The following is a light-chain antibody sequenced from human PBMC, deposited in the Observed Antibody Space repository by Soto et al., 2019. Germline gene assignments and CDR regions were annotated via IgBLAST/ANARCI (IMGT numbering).Light chain of an antibody. Sequence: EIVLTQSPGTLSLSPGERATLSCRASQGVSSSYLAWYQQKPGQAPRLLIYGASSRATGIQDRFSGSGSGTDFTLSISRLEPEDVAVYSCQQYGSSPPRTCGQGTKVDIK. CDR3: QQYGSSPPRT. V-gene: IGKV3-20*01. CDR1: QGVSSSY. J-gene: IGKJ1*01. CDR2: GAS.